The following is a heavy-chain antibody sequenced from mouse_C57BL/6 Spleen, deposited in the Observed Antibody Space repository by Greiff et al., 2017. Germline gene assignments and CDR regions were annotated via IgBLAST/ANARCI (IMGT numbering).Heavy chain of an antibody. CDR2: ISNGGGST. V-gene: IGHV5-12*01. CDR3: ARQDDWFAY. Sequence: EVKLVESGGGLVQPGGSLKLSCAASGFTFSDYYMYWVRQTPEQRLEWVAYISNGGGSTYYPDTVKGRFTISRDNAKNTLYLQMSRLKSEDTAMYYCARQDDWFAYWGQGTLVTVSA. CDR1: GFTFSDYY. J-gene: IGHJ3*01.